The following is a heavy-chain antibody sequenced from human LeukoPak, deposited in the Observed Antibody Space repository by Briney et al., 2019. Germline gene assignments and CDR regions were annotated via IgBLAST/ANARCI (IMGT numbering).Heavy chain of an antibody. CDR3: ARDLRGYYYYYMDV. V-gene: IGHV4-4*02. J-gene: IGHJ6*03. CDR1: GGSISSSNW. CDR2: IYHSGST. Sequence: KPSGTLSLTCAVSGGSISSSNWWSWVRQPPGKGLEWIGEIYHSGSTNYNPSLKSRVTISVDTSKNQFSLKLSSVTAADTAVYYCARDLRGYYYYYMDVWGKGTTVTISS.